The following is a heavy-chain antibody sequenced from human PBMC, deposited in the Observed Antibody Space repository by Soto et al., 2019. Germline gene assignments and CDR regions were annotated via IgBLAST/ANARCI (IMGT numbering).Heavy chain of an antibody. J-gene: IGHJ5*02. CDR1: GGTFSSYA. CDR3: ARHPRTPIVVVPAAVPGWFDP. D-gene: IGHD2-2*01. CDR2: IIPIFGTA. V-gene: IGHV1-69*01. Sequence: QVQLVQSGAEVKKPGSSVKVSCKASGGTFSSYAISWVRQAPGQGLEWMGGIIPIFGTANYAQKFQGRVTITADESTTTAYMELSSLRSEDTAVYYSARHPRTPIVVVPAAVPGWFDPWGQGTLVTVSS.